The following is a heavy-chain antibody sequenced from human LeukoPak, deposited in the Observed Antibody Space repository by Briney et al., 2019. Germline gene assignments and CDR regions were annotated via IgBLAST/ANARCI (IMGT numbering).Heavy chain of an antibody. D-gene: IGHD2/OR15-2a*01. CDR2: INTYHGNT. CDR1: GYTFTGHY. J-gene: IGHJ4*02. CDR3: ARGISETIVIPIDY. V-gene: IGHV1/OR15-2*02. Sequence: ASVKGSCKAFGYTFTGHYMHWVGPAPGQRLEWVGWINTYHGNTRFARDFQGRVTMTRDISTSTAYMEVRSLTSDDTAVYYCARGISETIVIPIDYWGPGTLVIVSS.